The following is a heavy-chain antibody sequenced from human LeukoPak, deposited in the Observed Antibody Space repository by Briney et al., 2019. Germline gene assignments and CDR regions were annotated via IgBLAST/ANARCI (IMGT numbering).Heavy chain of an antibody. V-gene: IGHV3-7*04. CDR2: IKQDGSEK. Sequence: GGSLRLSCAASGFTFSTYWMSWVRQAPGKGLEWVANIKQDGSEKYYVDSVKDRFTISRDNAKNSVYLQMNSLRGEDTAVYYCARGHYYFDYWGQGTLVTVSS. CDR3: ARGHYYFDY. J-gene: IGHJ4*02. CDR1: GFTFSTYW.